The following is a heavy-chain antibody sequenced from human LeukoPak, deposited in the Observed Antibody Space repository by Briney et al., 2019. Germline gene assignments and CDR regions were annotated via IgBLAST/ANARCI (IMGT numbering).Heavy chain of an antibody. CDR2: ISYDGSNK. D-gene: IGHD4-17*01. Sequence: GRSLRLSCAASGFTFSSYAMHWVRQAPGKGLEWVAVISYDGSNKYYADSVKGRFTISRDNSKNTLYLQMNSLRAEDTAVYYCVRDHGDYYFDYWGQGTLVTVSS. CDR1: GFTFSSYA. CDR3: VRDHGDYYFDY. J-gene: IGHJ4*02. V-gene: IGHV3-30-3*01.